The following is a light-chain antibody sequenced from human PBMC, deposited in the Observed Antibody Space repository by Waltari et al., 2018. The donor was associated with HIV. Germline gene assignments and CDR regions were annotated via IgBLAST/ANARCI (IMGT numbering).Light chain of an antibody. J-gene: IGLJ2*01. CDR2: DVI. Sequence: QSALTQPPSASGSPGQSVTLSCTGTSSDVGGYNYVSWHQQHPGKAPKLMIYDVIKRPSGVPDRFSGSKSGNTASLTVSGLQPEDEADYYCSSHAGSKVVFGGGTMLTVL. CDR3: SSHAGSKVV. V-gene: IGLV2-8*01. CDR1: SSDVGGYNY.